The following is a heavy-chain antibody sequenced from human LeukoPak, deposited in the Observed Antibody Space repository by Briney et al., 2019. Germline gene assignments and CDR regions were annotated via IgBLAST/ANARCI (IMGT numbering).Heavy chain of an antibody. V-gene: IGHV1-18*01. CDR3: ARDSAPAHYDYVWGSYRSRSFDL. J-gene: IGHJ2*01. CDR2: ISAYNGNT. D-gene: IGHD3-16*02. Sequence: GASVKVSCTASGYTFTSYGISWVRQAPGQGLEWMGWISAYNGNTNYAQKLQGRVTMTTDTSTSTAYMELRSLRSDDTAVYYCARDSAPAHYDYVWGSYRSRSFDLWGRGTLVTVSS. CDR1: GYTFTSYG.